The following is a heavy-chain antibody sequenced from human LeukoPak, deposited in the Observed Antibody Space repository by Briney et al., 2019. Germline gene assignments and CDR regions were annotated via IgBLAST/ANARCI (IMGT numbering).Heavy chain of an antibody. Sequence: SETLSLTCAVSGGSISSGGYSWSWIRQPPGKGLEWIGYIYHSGSTYYNPSLKSRVTISVDRSKNQFSLKLSSVTAAGTAVYYCARGDPKMATTYFDYWGQGTLVTVSS. CDR2: IYHSGST. CDR1: GGSISSGGYS. J-gene: IGHJ4*02. D-gene: IGHD5-12*01. CDR3: ARGDPKMATTYFDY. V-gene: IGHV4-30-2*01.